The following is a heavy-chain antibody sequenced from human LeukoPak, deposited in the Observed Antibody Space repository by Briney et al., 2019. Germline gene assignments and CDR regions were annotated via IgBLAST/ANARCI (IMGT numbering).Heavy chain of an antibody. CDR2: INPNSGGT. Sequence: ASVKVSCKASGYTFTGYYMHWVRQAPGQGLEWMGWINPNSGGTNYAQKFQGRVTMTRDTSISTAYMELSRLRSDDTAVYYCARAQEYCSSTSCHRGVYYGMDVWGQGTTVTASS. CDR1: GYTFTGYY. D-gene: IGHD2-2*01. V-gene: IGHV1-2*02. CDR3: ARAQEYCSSTSCHRGVYYGMDV. J-gene: IGHJ6*02.